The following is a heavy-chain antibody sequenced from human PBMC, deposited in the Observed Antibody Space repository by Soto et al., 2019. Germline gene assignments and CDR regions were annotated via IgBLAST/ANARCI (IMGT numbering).Heavy chain of an antibody. CDR2: IWYDGSNK. J-gene: IGHJ6*01. Sequence: GGSLRLSCAASGFTFSNYGMHWVRQAPGKGLEWVTIIWYDGSNKYYVDSVKGRFTISRDNSKNTLYLQMSSLRDDDTAVYYCGRDVAAGTHNGIDVLGQETRVTGSS. V-gene: IGHV3-33*01. CDR1: GFTFSNYG. D-gene: IGHD1-1*01. CDR3: GRDVAAGTHNGIDV.